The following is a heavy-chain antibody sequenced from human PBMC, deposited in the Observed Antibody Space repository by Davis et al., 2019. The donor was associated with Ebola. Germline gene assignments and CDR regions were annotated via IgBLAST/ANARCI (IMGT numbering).Heavy chain of an antibody. J-gene: IGHJ6*02. CDR2: IWYDGSNK. Sequence: GGSLRLSCAASGFTFSSYGMHWVRQAPGKGLEWVAVIWYDGSNKYYADSVKGRFTISRDNSKNTLYLQMNSLRAGDTAVYYCARSRKAAAGMWYYYYGMDVWGQGTTVTVSS. D-gene: IGHD6-13*01. CDR3: ARSRKAAAGMWYYYYGMDV. CDR1: GFTFSSYG. V-gene: IGHV3-30*19.